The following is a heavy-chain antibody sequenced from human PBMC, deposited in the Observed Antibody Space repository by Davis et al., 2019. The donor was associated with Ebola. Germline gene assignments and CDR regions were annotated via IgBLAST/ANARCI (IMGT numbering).Heavy chain of an antibody. Sequence: GESLKISCAASGFTFSSYSMNWVRQAPGKGLEWVAVIWYDGSNKYYADSVKGRFTISRDNSKNTLYLQMNSLRAEDTAVYYCAKGGYSGYDSASFDYWGQGTLVTVSS. CDR3: AKGGYSGYDSASFDY. CDR1: GFTFSSYS. V-gene: IGHV3-33*06. D-gene: IGHD5-12*01. CDR2: IWYDGSNK. J-gene: IGHJ4*02.